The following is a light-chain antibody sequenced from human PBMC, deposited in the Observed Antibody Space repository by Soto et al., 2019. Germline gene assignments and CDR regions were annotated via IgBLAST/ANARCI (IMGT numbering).Light chain of an antibody. CDR3: SSSTPSSAPFYV. V-gene: IGLV2-14*01. CDR2: DVS. CDR1: SSDVGGYNY. Sequence: QSALTQPASVSGSPGQSITISCTGTSSDVGGYNYVSWYQQHPGTAPKVMVFDVSKRPSGVSNRFSGSKSGNTASLTISGLQAEDESDYYCSSSTPSSAPFYVFGTGTKVTVL. J-gene: IGLJ1*01.